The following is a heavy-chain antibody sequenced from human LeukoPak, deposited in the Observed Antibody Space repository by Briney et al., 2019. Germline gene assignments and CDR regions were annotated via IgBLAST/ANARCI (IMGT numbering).Heavy chain of an antibody. V-gene: IGHV1-69*04. CDR1: GGTFSSYA. Sequence: SVKVSCKASGGTFSSYAISWVRQAPGQGLEWMGRIIPILGIANYAQKLQGRVTMTTDTSTSTAYMELRSLRSDDTAVYYCARGGWYFDYWGQGTLVTVSS. J-gene: IGHJ4*02. CDR2: IIPILGIA. D-gene: IGHD6-19*01. CDR3: ARGGWYFDY.